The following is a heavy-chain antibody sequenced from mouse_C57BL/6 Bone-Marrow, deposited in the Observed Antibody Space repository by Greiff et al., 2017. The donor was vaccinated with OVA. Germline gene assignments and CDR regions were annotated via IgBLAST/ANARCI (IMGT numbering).Heavy chain of an antibody. V-gene: IGHV1-53*01. CDR2: INPSNGGT. CDR1: GYTFTSYW. CDR3: ARGDGNYNY. Sequence: QVQLKQSGTELVKPGASVKLSCKASGYTFTSYWMHWVKQRPGQGLEWIGNINPSNGGTNYNEKFKGKATFTADTSSNTAYMQLSSLTTEDSAIYYSARGDGNYNYWGQGTTLTVSS. J-gene: IGHJ2*01. D-gene: IGHD2-1*01.